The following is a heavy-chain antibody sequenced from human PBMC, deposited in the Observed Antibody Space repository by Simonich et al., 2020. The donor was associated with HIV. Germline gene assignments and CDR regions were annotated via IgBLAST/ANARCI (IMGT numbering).Heavy chain of an antibody. CDR1: GFTFEDYA. V-gene: IGHV3-9*03. CDR3: AKDRYSSSSGSFDY. CDR2: ISWNRVSI. Sequence: EVQLVESGGGLVQPGRSLRLSCAASGFTFEDYAMHWVRQAPGKGLECVSGISWNRVSIGYADSVKGRFTISRDNAKNSLYLQMNSLRAEDMALYYCAKDRYSSSSGSFDYWGQGTLVTVSS. D-gene: IGHD6-6*01. J-gene: IGHJ4*02.